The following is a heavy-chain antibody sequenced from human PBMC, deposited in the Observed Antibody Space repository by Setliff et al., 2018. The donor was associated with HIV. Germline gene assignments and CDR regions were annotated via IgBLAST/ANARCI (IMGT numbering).Heavy chain of an antibody. V-gene: IGHV1-2*02. J-gene: IGHJ4*02. D-gene: IGHD3-22*01. CDR1: GYTFTGYY. CDR3: ARDYYDSSGYIFFPGLPDY. CDR2: INPNNGGT. Sequence: GASVKVSCKASGYTFTGYYMHWVRQAPGQGLEWMGWINPNNGGTNYAQKFQGRVTMTRDTSISTAYMELSRLRSDDTAVDYCARDYYDSSGYIFFPGLPDYWGQGTLVTVSS.